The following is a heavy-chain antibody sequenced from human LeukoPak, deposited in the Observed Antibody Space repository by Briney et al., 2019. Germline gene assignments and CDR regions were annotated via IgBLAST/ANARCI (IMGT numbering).Heavy chain of an antibody. CDR2: IIPIFGTA. J-gene: IGHJ4*02. V-gene: IGHV1-69*05. Sequence: SVKVSCKASGGTFSSYAISWVRQAPGQGLEWMGGIIPIFGTANYAQKFQGRVTLTTDESTSTAYMELSSLRSEDTAVYYCARLINYYDSSGYYYENHVDYWGQGTLVTVSS. D-gene: IGHD3-22*01. CDR1: GGTFSSYA. CDR3: ARLINYYDSSGYYYENHVDY.